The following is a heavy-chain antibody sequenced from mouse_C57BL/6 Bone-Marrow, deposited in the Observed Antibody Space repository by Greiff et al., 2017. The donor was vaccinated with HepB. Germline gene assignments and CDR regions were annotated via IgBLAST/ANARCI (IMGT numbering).Heavy chain of an antibody. CDR2: ISSGSSTI. V-gene: IGHV5-17*01. Sequence: EVKLVESGGGLVKPGGSLKLSCAASGFTFSDYGMHWVRQAPEKGLEWVAYISSGSSTIYYADTVKGRFTISRDNAKNTLFLQMTSLRSEDTAMYYCARGYYGSSPYWYFDFWGTGTTVTVSS. J-gene: IGHJ1*03. CDR1: GFTFSDYG. CDR3: ARGYYGSSPYWYFDF. D-gene: IGHD1-1*01.